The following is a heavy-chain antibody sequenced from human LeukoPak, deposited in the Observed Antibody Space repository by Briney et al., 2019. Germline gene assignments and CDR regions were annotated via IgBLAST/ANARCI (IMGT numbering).Heavy chain of an antibody. V-gene: IGHV1-46*01. Sequence: GASVKVSCKASGYTFTSYYMHWVRQAPGQGLEWMGIINPSGGSTSYAQKFQGRVTMTRDTSTSTVYMELSSLRSEDTVVYYCARKIGKQLVYYCYYYGMDVWGQGTTVTVSS. CDR2: INPSGGST. J-gene: IGHJ6*02. CDR3: ARKIGKQLVYYCYYYGMDV. D-gene: IGHD6-13*01. CDR1: GYTFTSYY.